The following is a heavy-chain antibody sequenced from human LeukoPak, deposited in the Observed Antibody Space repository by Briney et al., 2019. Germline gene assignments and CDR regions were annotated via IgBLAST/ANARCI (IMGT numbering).Heavy chain of an antibody. V-gene: IGHV3-23*01. CDR1: GFTCSSYS. J-gene: IGHJ4*02. CDR3: AKEVGHGSGSYYDY. D-gene: IGHD3-10*01. CDR2: ITGSGGST. Sequence: GGSLRLSCAASGFTCSSYSMNWVRQAPGKGLEWVSAITGSGGSTYYADSVEGRFTISRDNSKNMLYLQMNSLRADDTAVYYCAKEVGHGSGSYYDYWGQGTLVTVSS.